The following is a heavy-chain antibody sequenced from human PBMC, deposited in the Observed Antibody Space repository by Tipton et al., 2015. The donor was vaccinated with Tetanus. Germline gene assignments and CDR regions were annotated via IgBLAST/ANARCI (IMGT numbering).Heavy chain of an antibody. D-gene: IGHD3-10*01. V-gene: IGHV1-18*01. CDR2: ISPNNGNT. J-gene: IGHJ3*02. CDR3: ARDYFGSGPYYVFDI. Sequence: QVQLVQSGPEVKKPGASVKVSCKASGYTFSNYGITWVRQAPGQGLEWMGWISPNNGNTNYAQKLQGRVTLTTDTSTSTANMELRSLRSDDTAIYYCARDYFGSGPYYVFDIWGQGTVVTVSS. CDR1: GYTFSNYG.